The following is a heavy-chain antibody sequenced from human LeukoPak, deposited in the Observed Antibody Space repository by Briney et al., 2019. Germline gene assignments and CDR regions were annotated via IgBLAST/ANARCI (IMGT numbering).Heavy chain of an antibody. J-gene: IGHJ4*02. Sequence: GGSLRLSCAASGFTFSSFAMGWVRQAPGKGLEWVSIISDSGGRAYYADSVRGRFTISRDNSKNTLYLRMNSLRAEDTALYYCAKRLAAVGAVDYWGQGTLVTVSS. CDR2: ISDSGGRA. CDR3: AKRLAAVGAVDY. D-gene: IGHD6-13*01. V-gene: IGHV3-23*01. CDR1: GFTFSSFA.